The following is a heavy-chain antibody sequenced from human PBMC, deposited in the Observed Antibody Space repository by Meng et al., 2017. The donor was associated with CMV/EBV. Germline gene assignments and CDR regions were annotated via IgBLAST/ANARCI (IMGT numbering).Heavy chain of an antibody. J-gene: IGHJ5*02. CDR3: AREVVVITPYNWFDP. V-gene: IGHV4-61*02. Sequence: QGQLPESGPGPVQPSQTLSLTCTVSGGSISSGSYYWSWLRQPAGKGLEWIGRIYTSGSANYNPSLKSRVTISVDTSKNQFSLKLSSVTAADTAVYYCAREVVVITPYNWFDPWGQGTLVTVPS. CDR2: IYTSGSA. CDR1: GGSISSGSYY. D-gene: IGHD3-22*01.